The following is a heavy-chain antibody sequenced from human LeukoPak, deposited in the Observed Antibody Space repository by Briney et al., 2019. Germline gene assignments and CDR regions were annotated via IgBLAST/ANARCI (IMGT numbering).Heavy chain of an antibody. CDR1: GGSINSGSDY. J-gene: IGHJ5*02. Sequence: SQTLSLTCTVSGGSINSGSDYWSWIRQPAGKGLEWIGRIYISGSSNYNPSLKSRVTISLDTSKNQFSLKLSSVTAADTSVYYCARQWSGYSYGSDWFDPWGQGTLVTVSS. CDR2: IYISGSS. CDR3: ARQWSGYSYGSDWFDP. V-gene: IGHV4-61*02. D-gene: IGHD5-18*01.